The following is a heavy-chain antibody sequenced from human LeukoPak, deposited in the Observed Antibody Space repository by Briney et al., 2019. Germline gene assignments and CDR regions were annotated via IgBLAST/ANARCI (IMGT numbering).Heavy chain of an antibody. V-gene: IGHV1-69*05. J-gene: IGHJ5*02. CDR2: IIPIFGTA. D-gene: IGHD6-6*01. CDR3: ARGIAARPSWFDP. CDR1: AGTFSIYA. Sequence: GASVTLSFKASAGTFSIYAISWVRQAPGQGLEWMGGIIPIFGTANYAQKFQGRVTITTDESTSTAYMELSSLRSEDTAVYYCARGIAARPSWFDPWGQGTLVTVSS.